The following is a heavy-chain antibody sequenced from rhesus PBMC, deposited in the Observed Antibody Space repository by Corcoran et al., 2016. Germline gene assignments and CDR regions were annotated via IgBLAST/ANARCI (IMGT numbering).Heavy chain of an antibody. CDR3: ARSHFAPGFDY. V-gene: IGHV7-114*01. CDR1: GYTFTTYA. Sequence: QVQLVQSGAEVKQPGASVKVSCKASGYTFTTYALNWVRQDHGQGLEWMGRINTDTEKPTDAQRFKERFTFSLDTSITTAYLQISSLKAEDTAVYYCARSHFAPGFDYWGQGVLVTVSS. CDR2: INTDTEKP. J-gene: IGHJ4*01. D-gene: IGHD3S6*01.